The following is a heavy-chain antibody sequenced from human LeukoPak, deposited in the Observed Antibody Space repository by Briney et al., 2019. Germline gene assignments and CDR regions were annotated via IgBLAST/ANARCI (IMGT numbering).Heavy chain of an antibody. D-gene: IGHD5-24*01. Sequence: PSETLSLTCTVSGGSISSSSYYWGWIRQPPRKGLEWIGSIYYSGSTYYNPSLKSRVTISVDTSKNQFSLKLSSVTAADTAVYYCARGLDAYKGGNYWGQGTLVTVSS. CDR1: GGSISSSSYY. CDR2: IYYSGST. V-gene: IGHV4-39*01. CDR3: ARGLDAYKGGNY. J-gene: IGHJ4*02.